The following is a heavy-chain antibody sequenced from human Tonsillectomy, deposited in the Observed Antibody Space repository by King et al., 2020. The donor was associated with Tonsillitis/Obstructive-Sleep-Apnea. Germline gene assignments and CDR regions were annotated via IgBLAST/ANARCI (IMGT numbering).Heavy chain of an antibody. Sequence: VQLVESGGGLVQPGRSLRLSCTASGFTFGDYAMSWVRQAPGKGLEWVGFSRSKAYGGTTECAASVKGRFAISRDDSESIAYLQVNSLKTEDTAVYYCTRDNPIEGLDYWGQGTLVTVSS. CDR1: GFTFGDYA. D-gene: IGHD2-21*01. J-gene: IGHJ4*02. CDR3: TRDNPIEGLDY. CDR2: SRSKAYGGTT. V-gene: IGHV3-49*04.